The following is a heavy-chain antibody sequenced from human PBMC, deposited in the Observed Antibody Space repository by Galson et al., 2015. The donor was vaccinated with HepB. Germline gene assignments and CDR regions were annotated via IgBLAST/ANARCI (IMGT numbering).Heavy chain of an antibody. CDR3: AKTSGSYYAPTSAFDY. CDR1: GFTFSSYG. V-gene: IGHV3-30*18. D-gene: IGHD1-26*01. CDR2: ISYDGSNK. J-gene: IGHJ4*02. Sequence: SLRLSCAASGFTFSSYGMHWVRQAPGKGLEWVAVISYDGSNKYYADSVKGRFTISRDNSKNTLYLQMNSLRAEDTAVYYCAKTSGSYYAPTSAFDYWGQGTLVTVSS.